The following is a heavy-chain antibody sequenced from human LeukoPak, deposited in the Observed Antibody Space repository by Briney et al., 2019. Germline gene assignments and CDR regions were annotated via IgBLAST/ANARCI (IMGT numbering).Heavy chain of an antibody. J-gene: IGHJ6*02. D-gene: IGHD1-26*01. CDR3: AKSWELRPLCYDYGMDV. V-gene: IGHV3-43*02. Sequence: GGSLRLSCAASGFTFDDYAMHWVRQAPGKGLEWVSLISGVGGSTYYADSVKGRFTISRDNSKNSLYLQMNSLRTEDTALYYCAKSWELRPLCYDYGMDVWGQGTTVTVSS. CDR1: GFTFDDYA. CDR2: ISGVGGST.